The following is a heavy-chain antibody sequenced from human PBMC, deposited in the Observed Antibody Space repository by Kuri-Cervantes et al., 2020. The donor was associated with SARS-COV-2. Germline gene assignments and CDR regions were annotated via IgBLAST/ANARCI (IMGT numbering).Heavy chain of an antibody. CDR2: IYYSGGT. V-gene: IGHV4-31*03. CDR3: ARRPDQIYWYFDL. Sequence: SETLSLTCTVSGGSISSGGFYWSWIRQHPGKGLEWIAYIYYSGGTYYNPSLKSRVTISVDTSKNQFPLKLSSVTAADTAVYYCARRPDQIYWYFDLWGRGTLVTVSS. CDR1: GGSISSGGFY. J-gene: IGHJ2*01. D-gene: IGHD2-2*01.